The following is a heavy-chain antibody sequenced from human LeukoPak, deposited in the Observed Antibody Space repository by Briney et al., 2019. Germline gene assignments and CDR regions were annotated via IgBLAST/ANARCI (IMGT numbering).Heavy chain of an antibody. J-gene: IGHJ4*02. CDR3: AKGGHDFNPFYW. V-gene: IGHV3-23*01. CDR2: IKGGSGDP. D-gene: IGHD2-21*02. Sequence: GGSLRLSCAASGFTFSTYAMGWVRQVPGKGLEWVSSIKGGSGDPFYADSVKGRFTISRDNSKNTPFLQLNSLRAEDSAVYYCAKGGHDFNPFYWWGQGTLVTVSS. CDR1: GFTFSTYA.